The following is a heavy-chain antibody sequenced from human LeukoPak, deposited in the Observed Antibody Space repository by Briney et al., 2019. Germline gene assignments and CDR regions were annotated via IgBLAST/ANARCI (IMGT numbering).Heavy chain of an antibody. CDR1: GCAFTSYG. CDR2: ISAYNGNT. CDR3: ARSPPSMITGGNYYYYYMDV. D-gene: IGHD5/OR15-5a*01. V-gene: IGHV1-18*01. Sequence: ASVKVSCKASGCAFTSYGISWVRRAPGQGLEWMGWISAYNGNTNYAQKLQGRVTMTTDTSTSTAYMELRSLRSDDTAVYYCARSPPSMITGGNYYYYYMDVWGKGTTVTISS. J-gene: IGHJ6*03.